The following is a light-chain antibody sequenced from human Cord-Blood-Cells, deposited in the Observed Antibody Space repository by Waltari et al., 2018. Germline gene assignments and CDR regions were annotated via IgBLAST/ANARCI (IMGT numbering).Light chain of an antibody. V-gene: IGLV2-23*01. Sequence: QSALTQPASVSGSPGQSLTISCTGTSSDVGSYNLVSWYQQHPGKAPKLMIYEGSKRPSGVSYRLSGSKAGNTAALTISGLQAEDEADYYCCSYAGSSTVVFGGGTKLTVL. J-gene: IGLJ2*01. CDR3: CSYAGSSTVV. CDR2: EGS. CDR1: SSDVGSYNL.